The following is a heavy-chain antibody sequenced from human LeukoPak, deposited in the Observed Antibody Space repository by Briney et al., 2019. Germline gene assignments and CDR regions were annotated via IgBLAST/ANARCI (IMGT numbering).Heavy chain of an antibody. CDR1: GGSFSGYY. D-gene: IGHD3-10*01. CDR3: ARSYGSGYYYYYMDV. CDR2: INHSGST. V-gene: IGHV4-34*01. Sequence: SETLSLTCAVYGGSFSGYYWSWIRQPPGKGLEWIGEINHSGSTNYNPSLKSRVTISVDTSKNQFSLKLSSVTAADTAVYYCARSYGSGYYYYYMDVWGKGTTVTVS. J-gene: IGHJ6*03.